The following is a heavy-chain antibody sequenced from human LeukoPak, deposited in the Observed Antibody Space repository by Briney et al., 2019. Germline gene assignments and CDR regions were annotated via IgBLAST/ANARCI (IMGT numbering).Heavy chain of an antibody. CDR3: ARGQWGVVPAAILSIAARPVRTGWFDP. J-gene: IGHJ5*02. V-gene: IGHV4-34*01. D-gene: IGHD2-2*02. CDR1: GGSFSGYY. CDR2: INHSGST. Sequence: PSETLSLTRAVYGGSFSGYYWSWIRQPPGKGLEWIGEINHSGSTNYNPSLKSRVTISVDTSKNRFSLKLSSVTAADTAVYYCARGQWGVVPAAILSIAARPVRTGWFDPWGQGTLVTVSS.